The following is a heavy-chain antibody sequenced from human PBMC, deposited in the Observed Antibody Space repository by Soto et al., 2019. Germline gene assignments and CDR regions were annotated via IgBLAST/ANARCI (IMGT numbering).Heavy chain of an antibody. Sequence: SETLSRTCTVSGGSISSGDYSWSWVRQSPGKGLEWIGHIYNSGITYYNPSLKSRVVISIDTSRNQFSLRLNSLTAADRAVYFCARGVTVFGLVSRFWFDPWGQGTVVTVSS. D-gene: IGHD3-3*01. J-gene: IGHJ5*02. V-gene: IGHV4-30-4*01. CDR1: GGSISSGDYS. CDR2: IYNSGIT. CDR3: ARGVTVFGLVSRFWFDP.